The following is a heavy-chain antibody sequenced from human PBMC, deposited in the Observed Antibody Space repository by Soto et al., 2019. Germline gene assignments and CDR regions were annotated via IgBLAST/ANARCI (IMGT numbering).Heavy chain of an antibody. D-gene: IGHD1-26*01. CDR3: ARDRYSGSYWKGKGLDYFDY. Sequence: ASVKVSCKASGYIFTSYYMHWVRQAPGQGLEWMGIINPSGGSTSYAQKFQGRVTMTRDTSTSTVYMELSSLRSEDTAVYYCARDRYSGSYWKGKGLDYFDYWGQGTLVTVSS. CDR1: GYIFTSYY. V-gene: IGHV1-46*01. J-gene: IGHJ4*02. CDR2: INPSGGST.